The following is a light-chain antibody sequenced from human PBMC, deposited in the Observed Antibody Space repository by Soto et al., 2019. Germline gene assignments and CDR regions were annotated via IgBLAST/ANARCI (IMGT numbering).Light chain of an antibody. CDR1: QDISHY. V-gene: IGKV1-33*01. CDR2: DAS. J-gene: IGKJ4*01. CDR3: IQDNSHPLT. Sequence: DIQITQSPSSLSASVGDTVTITCQASQDISHYLNWYQQKPGKALNLLTYDASNLNPGVPSRFRGSGSGTAFTLTISSLQPEDLVAYYCIQDNSHPLTFGGGTRWIS.